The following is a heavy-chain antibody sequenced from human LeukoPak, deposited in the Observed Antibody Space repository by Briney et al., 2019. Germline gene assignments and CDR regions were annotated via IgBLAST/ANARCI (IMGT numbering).Heavy chain of an antibody. CDR1: GGSFSGYY. CDR2: INHSGST. V-gene: IGHV4-34*01. CDR3: ARTMIVVDYFDY. Sequence: SETLSLTCAVYGGSFSGYYWSWIRQPPGKGLEWIGEINHSGSTNYNPSLKSRVTISVDTSKNQFSLKLSSVTAADTAVYYCARTMIVVDYFDYWGQGTLVTVSP. D-gene: IGHD3-22*01. J-gene: IGHJ4*02.